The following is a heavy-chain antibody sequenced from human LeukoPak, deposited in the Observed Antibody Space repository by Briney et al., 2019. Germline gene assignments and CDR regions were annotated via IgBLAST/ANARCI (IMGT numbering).Heavy chain of an antibody. CDR1: GGSFSGYH. CDR2: INHSGST. V-gene: IGHV4-34*01. J-gene: IGHJ4*02. D-gene: IGHD6-19*01. CDR3: ARLSSGWPYYFDY. Sequence: SETLSLTCAVYGGSFSGYHWSWIRQPPGKGLEWIGEINHSGSTNYNPSLKSRVTISVDTSKNQFSLKLSSVTAADTAVYYCARLSSGWPYYFDYWGQGTLVTVSS.